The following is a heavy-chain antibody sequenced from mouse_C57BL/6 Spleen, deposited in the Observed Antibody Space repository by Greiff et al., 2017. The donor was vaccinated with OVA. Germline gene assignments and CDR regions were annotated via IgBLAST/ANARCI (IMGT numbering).Heavy chain of an antibody. CDR1: GYTFTDYY. V-gene: IGHV1-26*01. CDR3: ARANYKYLYYFDY. J-gene: IGHJ2*01. Sequence: EVQLQQSGPELVKPGASVKISCKASGYTFTDYYMNWVKQSHGKSLEWIGDINPNNGGTSYNQKFKGKATLNVDKSSSTAYMELRSLTSEDSAVYYCARANYKYLYYFDYWGQGTTLTVSS. D-gene: IGHD5-1*01. CDR2: INPNNGGT.